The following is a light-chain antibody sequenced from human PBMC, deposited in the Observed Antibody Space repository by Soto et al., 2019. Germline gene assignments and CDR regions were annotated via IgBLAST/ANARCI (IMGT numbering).Light chain of an antibody. CDR2: EVS. CDR1: SSDVGCYNY. Sequence: QSALTQPASVSGSPGQPITISCTGTSSDVGCYNYVSWYQLHPGKAPKLMVYEVSYRPSGVSSRFSGSKSANTASLTISVRQAEDEADDYCSSYASSTAYVFGTGTKLTVL. V-gene: IGLV2-14*01. CDR3: SSYASSTAYV. J-gene: IGLJ1*01.